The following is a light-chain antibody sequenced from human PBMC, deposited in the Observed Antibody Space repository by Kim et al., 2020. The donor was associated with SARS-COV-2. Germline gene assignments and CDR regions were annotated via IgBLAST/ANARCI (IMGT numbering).Light chain of an antibody. J-gene: IGKJ3*01. V-gene: IGKV3-11*01. Sequence: PQGERAPLSCRTSQSVGTSLAWYQQKPGQAPRLVIYDASNRATGIPGRFSGSGSGTDFTLTISSLEPEDFAVYYCQQRNIRPLFSFGPGTKVDIK. CDR2: DAS. CDR3: QQRNIRPLFS. CDR1: QSVGTS.